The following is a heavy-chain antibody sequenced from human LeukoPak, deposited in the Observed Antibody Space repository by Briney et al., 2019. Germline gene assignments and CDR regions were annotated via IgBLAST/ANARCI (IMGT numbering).Heavy chain of an antibody. D-gene: IGHD1-1*01. Sequence: PSETLSLTCAVYGGSFSGYYWSWIRQPPGKGLEWIGEINHSGSTNYNPSLKSRVTISVDTSKNQFSLKLSSVTAADTAVYYCAGEGTPVQLERERYYYYGMDVWGKGTTVTVSS. CDR3: AGEGTPVQLERERYYYYGMDV. J-gene: IGHJ6*04. CDR2: INHSGST. V-gene: IGHV4-34*01. CDR1: GGSFSGYY.